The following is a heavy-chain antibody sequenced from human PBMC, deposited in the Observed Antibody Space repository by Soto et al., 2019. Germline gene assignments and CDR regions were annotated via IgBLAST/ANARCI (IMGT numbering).Heavy chain of an antibody. CDR2: ISSGAFTI. CDR1: GFSFSDTY. D-gene: IGHD1-1*01. CDR3: ARDTTRLEH. V-gene: IGHV3-11*01. J-gene: IGHJ4*02. Sequence: LSPSCIVSGFSFSDTYTSWVRQIPGKGLEWIASISSGAFTISYAAAVKGRFTISRDDGHNSLFLQMDSLRAEDTALYYCARDTTRLEHWGQGTLVTVS.